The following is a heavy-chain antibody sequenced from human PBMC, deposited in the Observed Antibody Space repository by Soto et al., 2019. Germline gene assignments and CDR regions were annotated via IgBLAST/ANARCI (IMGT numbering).Heavy chain of an antibody. D-gene: IGHD7-27*01. J-gene: IGHJ4*02. CDR2: LYWDDDK. CDR3: ARTSVNWGSRGLVDY. V-gene: IGHV2-5*02. Sequence: QITLKESGPTLVKPTQTLTLTCTFSGFSLSTSGVGVGWIRQPPGKALEWLAFLYWDDDKRYSPSLKSRLTITKHTSKNLLLLTMTNMDPVDTVTYYCARTSVNWGSRGLVDYWGQGTLVTVAS. CDR1: GFSLSTSGVG.